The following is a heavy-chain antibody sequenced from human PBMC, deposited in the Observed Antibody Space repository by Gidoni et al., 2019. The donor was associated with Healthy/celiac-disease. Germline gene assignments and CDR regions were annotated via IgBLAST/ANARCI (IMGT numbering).Heavy chain of an antibody. J-gene: IGHJ4*02. Sequence: EVQLLESGGGLVQPGGSLRLSCAASGFTFSSYAMSWVRQAPGKGLEWVSAISGSGDSTYYADSVKGRFTISRDNSKNTLYLQMNSLRAEDTAVYYCAKEGRITMVRGVDFDYWGQGTLVTVSS. CDR2: ISGSGDST. D-gene: IGHD3-10*01. CDR3: AKEGRITMVRGVDFDY. V-gene: IGHV3-23*01. CDR1: GFTFSSYA.